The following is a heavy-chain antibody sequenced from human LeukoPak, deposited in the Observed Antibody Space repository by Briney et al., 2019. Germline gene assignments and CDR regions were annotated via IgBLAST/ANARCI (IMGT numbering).Heavy chain of an antibody. CDR3: ARYDSRGYSLEW. V-gene: IGHV4-39*01. J-gene: IGHJ4*02. CDR2: FYDSGST. CDR1: GGSIRSRNYY. Sequence: PSETLSLTCTVSGGSIRSRNYYWDWIRQPPGKGLEWIGNFYDSGSTYYNPSLKSRVTISGDTSKNQFSLKLTSVTAADTAVYYCARYDSRGYSLEWWGQGTLVTVSS. D-gene: IGHD3-22*01.